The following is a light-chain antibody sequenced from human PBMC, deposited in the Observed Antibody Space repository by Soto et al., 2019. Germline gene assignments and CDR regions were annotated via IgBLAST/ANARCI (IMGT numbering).Light chain of an antibody. Sequence: QSALTQPASVSGSPGQSITISCTGTSSDVGGYNYVSWYQQHPGKAPKLMIYDVSNRRSGDSNRFSGSKSGNTASLTISGLQAEDEADYYCSSYTSSSTLVVFGGGTKVTAL. J-gene: IGLJ3*02. V-gene: IGLV2-14*01. CDR1: SSDVGGYNY. CDR2: DVS. CDR3: SSYTSSSTLVV.